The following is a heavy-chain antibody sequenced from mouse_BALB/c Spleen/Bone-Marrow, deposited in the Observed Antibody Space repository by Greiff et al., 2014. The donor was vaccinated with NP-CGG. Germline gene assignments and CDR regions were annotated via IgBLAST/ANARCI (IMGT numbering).Heavy chain of an antibody. CDR2: IDPANGNT. CDR1: GFNIKDTY. CDR3: AMYYYGSSLFAY. Sequence: EVQLQQSGAELVKPGASVKLSCTASGFNIKDTYMHWVKQRPEQGLEWIGRIDPANGNTKYDPKFQGKATMTADTSSNAAYLQLSRLTSEDTAVYYCAMYYYGSSLFAYWGQGTPVTVSS. J-gene: IGHJ3*01. V-gene: IGHV14-3*02. D-gene: IGHD1-1*01.